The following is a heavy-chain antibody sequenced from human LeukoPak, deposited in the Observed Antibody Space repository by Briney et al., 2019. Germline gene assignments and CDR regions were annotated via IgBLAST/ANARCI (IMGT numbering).Heavy chain of an antibody. J-gene: IGHJ4*02. D-gene: IGHD6-6*01. CDR2: ISSSSSTI. CDR1: GFTFSSYS. Sequence: GSLRLSCAASGFTFSSYSMNWVRQAPGKGLEWVSYISSSSSTIYYADSVKGQFTISRDNAKNSLYLQMNSLRAEDTAVYYCARDTTIAARPVWDFDYWGQGTLVTVSS. V-gene: IGHV3-48*01. CDR3: ARDTTIAARPVWDFDY.